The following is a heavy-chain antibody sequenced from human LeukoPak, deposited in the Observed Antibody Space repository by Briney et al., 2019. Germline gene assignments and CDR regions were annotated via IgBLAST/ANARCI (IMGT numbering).Heavy chain of an antibody. CDR3: AREHIWGLDY. CDR2: INPSGGST. J-gene: IGHJ4*02. Sequence: ASVKVSCKASGYTFISYYMHWVRQAPGQGLEWMGIINPSGGSTSYAQKFQGRVTMTRDTSTSTVYMELNSLRSEDTAVYYCAREHIWGLDYWGQGTLVTVSS. CDR1: GYTFISYY. V-gene: IGHV1-46*01. D-gene: IGHD2-21*01.